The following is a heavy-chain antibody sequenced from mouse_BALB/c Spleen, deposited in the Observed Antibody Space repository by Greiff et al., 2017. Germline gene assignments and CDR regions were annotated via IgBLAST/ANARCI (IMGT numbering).Heavy chain of an antibody. CDR2: ILPGSGST. J-gene: IGHJ4*01. D-gene: IGHD1-1*01. Sequence: QVQLQQSGAELMKPGASVKISCKATGYTFSSYWIEWVKQRPGHGLEWIGEILPGSGSTNYNEKFKGKATFTADTSSNTANMQLSSLTSEDSAVYYCARDYGSRRMDYWGQGTSVTVSS. CDR1: GYTFSSYW. CDR3: ARDYGSRRMDY. V-gene: IGHV1-9*01.